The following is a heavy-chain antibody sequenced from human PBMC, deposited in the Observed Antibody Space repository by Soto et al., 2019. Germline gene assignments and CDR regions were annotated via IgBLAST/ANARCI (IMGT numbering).Heavy chain of an antibody. Sequence: ASVKVSCKASGFTFTSSAVQWVRQARGQRLEWIGWIVVGSGNTNYAQKFQERVTITRDMSTSTAYMEPSSLRSEDTAVYYCAADPWNYYYGMDVWGQGTTVTVSS. CDR1: GFTFTSSA. CDR2: IVVGSGNT. D-gene: IGHD1-1*01. J-gene: IGHJ6*02. CDR3: AADPWNYYYGMDV. V-gene: IGHV1-58*01.